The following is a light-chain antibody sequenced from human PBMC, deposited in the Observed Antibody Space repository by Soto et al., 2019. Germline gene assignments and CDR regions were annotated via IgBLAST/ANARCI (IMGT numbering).Light chain of an antibody. CDR3: QQSYSTPVV. CDR1: QSISSY. Sequence: DIQMTPSPSSLSASVGDRVTITCRASQSISSYLNWYQQKPGKAPKLLIYAASSLQSGVPSRFSGSGSGTDFTLTISSLQPEDFATYYCQQSYSTPVVFGQGTKVEIK. J-gene: IGKJ1*01. CDR2: AAS. V-gene: IGKV1-39*01.